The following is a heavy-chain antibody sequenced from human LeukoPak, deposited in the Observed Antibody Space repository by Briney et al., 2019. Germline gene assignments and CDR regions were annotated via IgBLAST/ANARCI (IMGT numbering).Heavy chain of an antibody. CDR2: IIAYNGNT. V-gene: IGHV1-18*01. CDR1: GYTFTSYG. J-gene: IGHJ4*02. Sequence: ASVKVPCKASGYTFTSYGISWVRQAPGQGLEWMGWIIAYNGNTNYAQKLQGRVTMTTDTSTSTAYMELRSMRSDATAVYYCARDGYCSSTSYYTGPFDYWGQGTLVTVSS. D-gene: IGHD2-2*02. CDR3: ARDGYCSSTSYYTGPFDY.